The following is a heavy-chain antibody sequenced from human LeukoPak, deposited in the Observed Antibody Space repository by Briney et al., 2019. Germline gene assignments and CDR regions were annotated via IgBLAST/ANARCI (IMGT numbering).Heavy chain of an antibody. CDR3: ARDPIVVAPQAWDY. J-gene: IGHJ4*02. Sequence: SETLSLTCTVSGGSISSSSYYWSWIRQPPGKGLEWIGYIYDSGSTYYNPSLKSRVTISVDGSKNQFSLKLSSVTAADTAVYHCARDPIVVAPQAWDYWGQGTLVTVSS. CDR2: IYDSGST. V-gene: IGHV4-30-2*01. D-gene: IGHD2-21*01. CDR1: GGSISSSSYY.